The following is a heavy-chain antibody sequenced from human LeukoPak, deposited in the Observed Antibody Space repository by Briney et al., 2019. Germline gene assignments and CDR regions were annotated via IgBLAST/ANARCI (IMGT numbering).Heavy chain of an antibody. CDR2: IHDSGST. CDR3: ARDGYSSGWYDY. D-gene: IGHD6-19*01. J-gene: IGHJ4*02. CDR1: GSSISSYY. Sequence: PSETLSLTCTVSGSSISSYYWIWIRQPPGKGLEWIGHIHDSGSTTYNPSLKSRVTISVDTSKNQFSLKVSSVTAADTAVYYCARDGYSSGWYDYWGQGTLVTVSS. V-gene: IGHV4-59*01.